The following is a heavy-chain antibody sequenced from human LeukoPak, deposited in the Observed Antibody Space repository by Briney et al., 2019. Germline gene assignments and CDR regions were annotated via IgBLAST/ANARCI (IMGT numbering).Heavy chain of an antibody. J-gene: IGHJ4*02. D-gene: IGHD4/OR15-4a*01. Sequence: GGALILSCAASVYPLWSHWAPGVPRARGRGVVWVSRINSDGSSTSYADSVKGRFTISRDNAKNTLYLQMNSLRAEDTAVYYCARDPNYLFDYWGQGTLVTVSS. CDR2: INSDGSST. CDR1: VYPLWSHW. V-gene: IGHV3-74*01. CDR3: ARDPNYLFDY.